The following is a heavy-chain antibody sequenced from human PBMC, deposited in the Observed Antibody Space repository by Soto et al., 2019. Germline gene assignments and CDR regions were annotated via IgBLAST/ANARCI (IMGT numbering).Heavy chain of an antibody. Sequence: ETLSLAYRVAFSPIRTCYWSYIRPPPGQGLEWVGEIYRTGSTNYNPSLKSRVTISLDKSENQFSLKVSSLTAADTAVYYCASRDPGTSVDYWGQGTVVTVSS. CDR1: FSPIRTCY. V-gene: IGHV4-4*09. D-gene: IGHD1-7*01. CDR3: ASRDPGTSVDY. CDR2: IYRTGST. J-gene: IGHJ4*02.